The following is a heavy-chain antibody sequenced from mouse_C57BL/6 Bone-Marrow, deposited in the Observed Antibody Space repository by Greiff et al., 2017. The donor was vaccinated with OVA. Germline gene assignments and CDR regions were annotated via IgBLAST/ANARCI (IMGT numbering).Heavy chain of an antibody. V-gene: IGHV1-54*01. Sequence: VKVVESGAELVRPGTSVKVSCKASGYAFTNYLIEWVKQRPGQGLEWIGVINPGSGGTSYNEKFKGKATLTADKSSSTAYMQLSSLTSEDSAVYFCARHDGYYPSYAMDYWGQGTSVTVSS. D-gene: IGHD2-3*01. J-gene: IGHJ4*01. CDR1: GYAFTNYL. CDR2: INPGSGGT. CDR3: ARHDGYYPSYAMDY.